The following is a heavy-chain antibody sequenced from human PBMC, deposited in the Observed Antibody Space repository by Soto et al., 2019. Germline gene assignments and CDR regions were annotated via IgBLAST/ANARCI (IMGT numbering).Heavy chain of an antibody. Sequence: GGSLRLSCAASGFTFSSYWLSWVRQAPGKGLEWVANIKQDGSEKYYVDSVKGRFTISRDNAKNSLYLQMNSLRAEDTAVYYCARDKRRRFRGVIIFGYYYCGMDVWGQGTTVTVSS. D-gene: IGHD3-10*01. V-gene: IGHV3-7*01. CDR2: IKQDGSEK. J-gene: IGHJ6*02. CDR3: ARDKRRRFRGVIIFGYYYCGMDV. CDR1: GFTFSSYW.